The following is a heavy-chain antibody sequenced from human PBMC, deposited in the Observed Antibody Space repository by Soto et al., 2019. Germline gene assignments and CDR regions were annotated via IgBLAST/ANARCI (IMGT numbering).Heavy chain of an antibody. CDR1: GYTFTSYY. V-gene: IGHV1-46*01. D-gene: IGHD3-3*01. CDR3: ARALRQGIYDFWSGYFYGMDV. J-gene: IGHJ6*02. CDR2: INPSGGST. Sequence: QVQLVQSGAEVKKPGASVKVSCKTSGYTFTSYYLHWVRQALGQGLEWLGIINPSGGSTTYAQKFQGRVTMDTSTSAVYMELSSLRLDDTAVYYCARALRQGIYDFWSGYFYGMDVWGQGTTVTVSS.